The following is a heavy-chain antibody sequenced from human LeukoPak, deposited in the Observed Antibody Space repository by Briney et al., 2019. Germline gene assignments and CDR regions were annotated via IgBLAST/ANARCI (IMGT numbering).Heavy chain of an antibody. D-gene: IGHD2-2*01. CDR1: GFTVSSNY. CDR2: ISGSGDRT. V-gene: IGHV3-23*01. CDR3: AKDDGGLCSRTSCGDALDI. J-gene: IGHJ3*02. Sequence: GGALRLSCAASGFTVSSNYMSWVRQAPGKGLEWVSAISGSGDRTFYADSVRGRFTISRENSKNILYLQMNNLRVEDRALYYCAKDDGGLCSRTSCGDALDIWGQGTMLTVSS.